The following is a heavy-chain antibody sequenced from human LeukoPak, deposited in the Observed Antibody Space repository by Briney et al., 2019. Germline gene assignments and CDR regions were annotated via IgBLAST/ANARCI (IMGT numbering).Heavy chain of an antibody. CDR1: GYSFTKYW. Sequence: ASVKVSCTASGYSFTKYWMHWVRQAPGQGLEWVGVINPSGGGTTYAQKFQGRVTMTRDTSTSTVYMEMSRLRYEDTAVYYCARDSHGFGEWSPYFYGMDVWGQGTTVTVSS. CDR2: INPSGGGT. V-gene: IGHV1-46*01. D-gene: IGHD3-10*01. J-gene: IGHJ6*02. CDR3: ARDSHGFGEWSPYFYGMDV.